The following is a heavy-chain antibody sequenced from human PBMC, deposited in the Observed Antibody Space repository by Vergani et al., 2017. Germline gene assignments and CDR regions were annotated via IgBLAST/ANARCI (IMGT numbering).Heavy chain of an antibody. J-gene: IGHJ4*02. V-gene: IGHV4-4*03. Sequence: QVQLQESGPGLVKPPGTLSLTCAVSGDSISSNNYWTWLRPPPGKGLEWIGEICHTEDTKYSPSLKSRVTVSVDESRNLFSLRLNSVTAADTAVYYCATIGYRRWGYYFDYWGQGILVTVSS. CDR3: ATIGYRRWGYYFDY. D-gene: IGHD2-2*02. CDR1: GDSISSNNY. CDR2: ICHTEDT.